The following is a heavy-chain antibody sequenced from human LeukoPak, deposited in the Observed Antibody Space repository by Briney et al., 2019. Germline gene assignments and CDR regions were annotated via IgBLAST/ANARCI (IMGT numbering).Heavy chain of an antibody. CDR1: GFTFSSYS. CDR3: ARGSYSSGWSFDY. J-gene: IGHJ4*02. D-gene: IGHD6-19*01. CDR2: ISSSSSYI. Sequence: GGSLRLSCAASGFTFSSYSMNWVRPAPGKGLEWVSSISSSSSYIYYADSVKGRFTISRDNAKSSLYLQMNSLRAEDTAVYYCARGSYSSGWSFDYWGQGTLVTVSS. V-gene: IGHV3-21*01.